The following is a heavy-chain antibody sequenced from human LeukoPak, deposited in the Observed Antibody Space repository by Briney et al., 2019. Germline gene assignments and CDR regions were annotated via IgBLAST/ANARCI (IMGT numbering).Heavy chain of an antibody. CDR3: AGWGSQAPLNP. CDR2: IGSSDADT. J-gene: IGHJ5*01. Sequence: GGSLRLSCAASGFTFSYYYMSWIRQAPGKGLEWVSYIGSSDADTYYADSVKGRFTISRDNARNSLYLQINSLRVEDTAVYYCAGWGSQAPLNPWGQGTLVTVSS. CDR1: GFTFSYYY. V-gene: IGHV3-11*04. D-gene: IGHD7-27*01.